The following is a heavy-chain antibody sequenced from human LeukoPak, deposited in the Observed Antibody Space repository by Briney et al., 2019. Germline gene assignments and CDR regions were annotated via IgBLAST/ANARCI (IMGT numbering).Heavy chain of an antibody. J-gene: IGHJ6*02. V-gene: IGHV3-30*02. CDR2: IRYDGSNK. Sequence: GESLKISCAASGFTFSSYGMHWVRQAPGKGLEWVAFIRYDGSNKYYADSVKGRFTISRDNSKNTLYLQMNSLRAEDTAVYYCASPYYGSGSYYYGMDVWGQGTTVTVSS. D-gene: IGHD3-10*01. CDR1: GFTFSSYG. CDR3: ASPYYGSGSYYYGMDV.